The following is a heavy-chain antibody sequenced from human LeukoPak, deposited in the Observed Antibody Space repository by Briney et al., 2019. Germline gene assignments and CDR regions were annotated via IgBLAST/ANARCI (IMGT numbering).Heavy chain of an antibody. CDR2: INPSGGST. J-gene: IGHJ2*01. CDR3: ARGGYYDSSGYYYWYFDL. Sequence: ASVKVSCKTSGYTFTSYYRHWVRQAPGQGLEWMGIINPSGGSTDYAQKFQGRVTITADESTSTAYMELSSLRSEDTAVYYCARGGYYDSSGYYYWYFDLWGRGTLVTVSS. CDR1: GYTFTSYY. V-gene: IGHV1-46*01. D-gene: IGHD3-22*01.